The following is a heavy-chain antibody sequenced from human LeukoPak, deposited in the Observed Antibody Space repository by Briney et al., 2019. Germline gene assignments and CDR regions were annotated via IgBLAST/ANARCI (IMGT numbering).Heavy chain of an antibody. Sequence: SETLSLTCTVSGGSISSYYWSWIRQPPGKGLEWIGYMYNSGSTNYNPSLKSRVTISVDTSKNQLSLKLSSVTAADTAVYYCARVGFWSGYYSWFDPWGRGTLVTVSS. V-gene: IGHV4-59*01. CDR2: MYNSGST. CDR1: GGSISSYY. D-gene: IGHD3-3*01. J-gene: IGHJ5*02. CDR3: ARVGFWSGYYSWFDP.